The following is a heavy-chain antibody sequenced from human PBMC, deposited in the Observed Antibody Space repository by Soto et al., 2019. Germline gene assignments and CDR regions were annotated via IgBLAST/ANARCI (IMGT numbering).Heavy chain of an antibody. J-gene: IGHJ5*02. CDR2: IYYSGST. CDR1: GGSISSYY. Sequence: SETLSLTCTVSGGSISSYYWSWIRQPPGKGLEWVGYIYYSGSTNYNPSLKSRVTISVDTSKNQFSLKLSSVTAADTAVYYCAREVITPYNWFDPWGQGTLVTVSS. D-gene: IGHD3-22*01. V-gene: IGHV4-59*01. CDR3: AREVITPYNWFDP.